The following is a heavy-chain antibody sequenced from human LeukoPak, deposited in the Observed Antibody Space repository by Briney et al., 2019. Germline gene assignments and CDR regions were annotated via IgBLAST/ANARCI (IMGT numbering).Heavy chain of an antibody. V-gene: IGHV4-4*01. CDR3: AREGSRRLYMEV. J-gene: IGHJ6*03. CDR2: IFHNGTT. D-gene: IGHD3-10*01. Sequence: IPGGSLRLSCAASGFTFSSYEMNWVRQPPGKGLEWLGEIFHNGTTNYNPSLKSRVTISLDKSNSQFSLKRISVTAADTAVYSCAREGSRRLYMEVWGKGTTVSVSS. CDR1: GFTFSSYEM.